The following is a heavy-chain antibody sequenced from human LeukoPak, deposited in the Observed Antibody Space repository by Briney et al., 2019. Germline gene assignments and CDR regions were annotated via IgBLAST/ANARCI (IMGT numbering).Heavy chain of an antibody. Sequence: GSLRLSCAASGFTFSSYSMNWVRPAPGKGLEWVSSISSSSSYIYYADSVKGRFTISRDNAKNSLYLQMNSLRAEDTAVYYCARGIMNGMDVWGQGTTVTVSS. J-gene: IGHJ6*02. CDR1: GFTFSSYS. V-gene: IGHV3-21*01. CDR3: ARGIMNGMDV. D-gene: IGHD3-16*01. CDR2: ISSSSSYI.